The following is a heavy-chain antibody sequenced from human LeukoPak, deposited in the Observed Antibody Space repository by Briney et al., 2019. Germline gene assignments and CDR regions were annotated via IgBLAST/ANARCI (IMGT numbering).Heavy chain of an antibody. Sequence: GGSLRLSCAASGFIFNSYLMHWVRRTRGKGLEWVAAMSYDGTIEYYPDSVKGRFTISRDNSKNTVFLQMNSLRVEDSALYYCAREPEFGEYDYWGQGTLVTVSS. V-gene: IGHV3-30*04. CDR2: MSYDGTIE. D-gene: IGHD3-10*01. J-gene: IGHJ4*02. CDR1: GFIFNSYL. CDR3: AREPEFGEYDY.